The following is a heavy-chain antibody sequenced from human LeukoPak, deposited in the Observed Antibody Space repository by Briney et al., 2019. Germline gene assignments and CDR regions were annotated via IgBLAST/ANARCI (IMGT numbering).Heavy chain of an antibody. V-gene: IGHV3-21*01. D-gene: IGHD2-15*01. CDR3: ARDGLAAATLHWCFDL. Sequence: GGSLRLSCAASGFTFSSYSMNWVRQAPGKGLEWVSSISSSSSYIYYADSVKGRFTISRDNARNSLYLQMNSLRAKDTAVYYCARDGLAAATLHWCFDLWGRGTLVTVSS. CDR1: GFTFSSYS. CDR2: ISSSSSYI. J-gene: IGHJ2*01.